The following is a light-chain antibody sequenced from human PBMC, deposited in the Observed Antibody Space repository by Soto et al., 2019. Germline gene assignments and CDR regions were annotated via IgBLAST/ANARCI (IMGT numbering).Light chain of an antibody. CDR1: SIDVGAYNA. Sequence: QSALTQPASVSGSPGQSIAISCTGTSIDVGAYNAVSWYQHHPGKAPKLMIYDVSNRPSGVSDRFSGCKSGNTASLTISGLRAEDEADYYCSSYTPSGTYVFGTGNKLTVL. CDR2: DVS. CDR3: SSYTPSGTYV. J-gene: IGLJ1*01. V-gene: IGLV2-14*03.